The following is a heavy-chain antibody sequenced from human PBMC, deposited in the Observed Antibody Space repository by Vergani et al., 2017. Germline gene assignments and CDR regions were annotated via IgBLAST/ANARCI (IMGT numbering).Heavy chain of an antibody. CDR2: ISAYNGNA. CDR3: ARASIVVVPAAHFDY. Sequence: QVQLVQSGAEVKKPGASVKVSCKASGYTFTSYGISWVRQAPGQGLEWMGWISAYNGNANYAQKLQGRVTMTTDTSTSTAYMELRSLRSDDTAVYYCARASIVVVPAAHFDYWGQGTLVTVSS. CDR1: GYTFTSYG. D-gene: IGHD2-2*01. J-gene: IGHJ4*02. V-gene: IGHV1-18*01.